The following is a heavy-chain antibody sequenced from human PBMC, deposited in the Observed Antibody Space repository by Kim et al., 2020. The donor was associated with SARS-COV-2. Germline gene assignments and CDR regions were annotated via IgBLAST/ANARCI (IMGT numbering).Heavy chain of an antibody. Sequence: GGSLRLSCAASGFTFSNYAIHWVRQAPGKGLDWLAVFSSDGSSKFYADSVKGRFTISRDNSKNTLYLQMNSLRVEDTAVYYCARDGGGAGGYGIDSWGQGTLVTVSS. CDR1: GFTFSNYA. CDR3: ARDGGGAGGYGIDS. D-gene: IGHD3-22*01. CDR2: FSSDGSSK. J-gene: IGHJ4*02. V-gene: IGHV3-30*04.